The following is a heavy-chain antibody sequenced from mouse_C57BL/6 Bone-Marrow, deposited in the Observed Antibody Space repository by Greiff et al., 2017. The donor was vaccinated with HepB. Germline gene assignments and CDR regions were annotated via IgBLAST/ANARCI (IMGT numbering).Heavy chain of an antibody. J-gene: IGHJ2*01. Sequence: EVKLVESGEGLVKPGGSLKLSCAASGFTFSSYAMSWVRQTPEKRLEWVAYISSGGDYIYYADTLKCRFTITRDNARNTLYLQMSSLKSEDTAMYYCTRDRGDGYPDYWGQGTTLTVSS. V-gene: IGHV5-9-1*02. CDR1: GFTFSSYA. D-gene: IGHD2-3*01. CDR3: TRDRGDGYPDY. CDR2: ISSGGDYI.